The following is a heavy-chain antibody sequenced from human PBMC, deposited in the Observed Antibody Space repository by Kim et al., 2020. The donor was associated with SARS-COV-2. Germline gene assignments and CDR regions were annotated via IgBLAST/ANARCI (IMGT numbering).Heavy chain of an antibody. CDR3: AKEGGIQPGLANYYYGMDV. D-gene: IGHD5-18*01. J-gene: IGHJ6*02. CDR1: GFTFSSYG. Sequence: GGSLRLSCAASGFTFSSYGMHWVRQAPGKGLEWVAVISYDGSNKYYADSVKGRFTISRDNSKNTLYLQMNSLRAEDTAVYYCAKEGGIQPGLANYYYGMDVWGQGTTVTVSS. CDR2: ISYDGSNK. V-gene: IGHV3-30*18.